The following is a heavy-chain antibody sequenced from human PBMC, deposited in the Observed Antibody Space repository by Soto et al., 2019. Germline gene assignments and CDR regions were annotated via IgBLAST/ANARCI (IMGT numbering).Heavy chain of an antibody. V-gene: IGHV4-59*01. D-gene: IGHD3-10*01. CDR1: GGTISSYY. J-gene: IGHJ5*02. CDR3: ARELVVRGVIYPIFDP. Sequence: PSETLSLTCTVSGGTISSYYWSWIRQPPGKGLEWIGYIYYSGSTNYNPSLKSRVTISVNTSKNQFSLKLSSVTAADTAVYYCARELVVRGVIYPIFDPWGQGTLVTVSS. CDR2: IYYSGST.